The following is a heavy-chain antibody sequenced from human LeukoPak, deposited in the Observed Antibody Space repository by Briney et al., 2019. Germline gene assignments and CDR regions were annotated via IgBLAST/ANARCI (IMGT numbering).Heavy chain of an antibody. Sequence: GGSLRLSCAASGFTFSSYAMSWVRQAPGKGLEWVSAISGSGGSTYYADSVKGRFTISRDNSKNTLFLQMNSLRAEDTALYYCAKGSSGYFVDLWGQGTLVTVSS. CDR1: GFTFSSYA. CDR2: ISGSGGST. D-gene: IGHD3-22*01. CDR3: AKGSSGYFVDL. V-gene: IGHV3-23*01. J-gene: IGHJ5*02.